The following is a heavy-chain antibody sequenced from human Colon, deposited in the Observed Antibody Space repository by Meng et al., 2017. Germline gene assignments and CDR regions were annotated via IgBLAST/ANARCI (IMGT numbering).Heavy chain of an antibody. V-gene: IGHV4-31*02. CDR1: GGSNIRGGYY. D-gene: IGHD2-21*01. CDR2: ISNSGSA. Sequence: QVQLRGWAPGLVKPSQTLSLTCSVSGGSNIRGGYYWSWIRQHPQKGLEWIGYISNSGSAYYNPSLKSRVSISVDTSKNQFSLKMDTVTAADTALYYCARAGLHSYYFDFWGQGTLVTVSS. CDR3: ARAGLHSYYFDF. J-gene: IGHJ4*02.